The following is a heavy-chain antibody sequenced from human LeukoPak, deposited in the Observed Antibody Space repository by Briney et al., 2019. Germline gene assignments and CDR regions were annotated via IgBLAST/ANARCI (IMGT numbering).Heavy chain of an antibody. V-gene: IGHV4-39*01. J-gene: IGHJ5*02. Sequence: PSETLSLTCTVSGGSISSSSYYWGWIRQPPGKGLEWIGSIYYSGSTYYNPSLKRRVTISVDTSKNQFSLKLSSVTAADTAVYYCARRSGSYSYYWFDPWGQGTLVTVSS. CDR3: ARRSGSYSYYWFDP. CDR2: IYYSGST. D-gene: IGHD1-26*01. CDR1: GGSISSSSYY.